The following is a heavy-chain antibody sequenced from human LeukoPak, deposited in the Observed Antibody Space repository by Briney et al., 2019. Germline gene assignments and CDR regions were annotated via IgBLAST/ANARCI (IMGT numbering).Heavy chain of an antibody. Sequence: ASVKVSCKASGYTFTSYDINWVRQATGQGLEWMGWMNPNSGNTGYAQKFQGRVTMTRNTSISTAYMELSSLRSEDTAVYYCARVGMTTVTSAPDYWGQGTLVTVSS. CDR3: ARVGMTTVTSAPDY. CDR1: GYTFTSYD. CDR2: MNPNSGNT. J-gene: IGHJ4*02. V-gene: IGHV1-8*01. D-gene: IGHD4-17*01.